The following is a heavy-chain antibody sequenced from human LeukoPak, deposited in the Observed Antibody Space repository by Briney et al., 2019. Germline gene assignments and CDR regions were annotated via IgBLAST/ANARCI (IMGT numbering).Heavy chain of an antibody. J-gene: IGHJ6*02. Sequence: SETLSFICTVSGGSISSYYWSWTRQPPGKGLEWIGYIYYSGSTNYNPSLKSRVTISVDTSKNQFSLKLSSVTAADTAVYYCARGAKSGFGSYYGMDVWGQGTTVTVSS. V-gene: IGHV4-59*01. CDR3: ARGAKSGFGSYYGMDV. D-gene: IGHD5-12*01. CDR1: GGSISSYY. CDR2: IYYSGST.